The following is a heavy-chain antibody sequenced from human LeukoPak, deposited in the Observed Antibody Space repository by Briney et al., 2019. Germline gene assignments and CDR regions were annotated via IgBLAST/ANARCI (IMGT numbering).Heavy chain of an antibody. CDR2: ISDSNGNT. CDR1: GYTFTSYG. CDR3: ARRPLRLDI. D-gene: IGHD5-12*01. V-gene: IGHV1-18*01. J-gene: IGHJ3*02. Sequence: EASVKVSCKASGYTFTSYGISWVRQAPGQGLEWMGWISDSNGNTKHAQNPQDTVPMTTDPSTSTAYMELRSLRRHGTAVYYCARRPLRLDIWGQGTMVTVSS.